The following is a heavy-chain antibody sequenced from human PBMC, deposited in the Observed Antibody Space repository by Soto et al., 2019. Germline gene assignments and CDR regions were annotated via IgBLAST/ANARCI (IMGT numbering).Heavy chain of an antibody. D-gene: IGHD3-10*01. CDR2: IAITSTSS. Sequence: PGGSLRLSCAVSVFTFSDYYMSLVRQGPGKGLECVSYIAITSTSSNYEDSVKGRFTISRDNAKNSLYLQMNSLRAEDTAVYYCARSGSYWPFAHWAQGTLVTVSS. V-gene: IGHV3-11*06. J-gene: IGHJ4*02. CDR1: VFTFSDYY. CDR3: ARSGSYWPFAH.